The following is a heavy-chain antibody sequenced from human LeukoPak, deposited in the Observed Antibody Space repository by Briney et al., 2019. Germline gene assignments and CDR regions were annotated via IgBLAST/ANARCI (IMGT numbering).Heavy chain of an antibody. V-gene: IGHV3-48*03. J-gene: IGHJ3*02. Sequence: GGSQRLSCAPSGFPYNSYEMNWVRQAREKGLEWVSYISSNGSTISYADSVKGRYTISRDNPKNSLYLQINRLRAAATAVYFCARSITMIVGVIRNDAFDIWGQGTMVTVSS. CDR2: ISSNGSTI. D-gene: IGHD3-22*01. CDR3: ARSITMIVGVIRNDAFDI. CDR1: GFPYNSYE.